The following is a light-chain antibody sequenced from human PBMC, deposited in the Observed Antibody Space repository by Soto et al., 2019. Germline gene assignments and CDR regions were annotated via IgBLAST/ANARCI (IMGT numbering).Light chain of an antibody. CDR3: NSYTGSSTDV. J-gene: IGLJ1*01. CDR2: EVS. CDR1: SSDVGSYNR. Sequence: QSALTQPPSVSGSPGQSGAISCTGTSSDVGSYNRVSWYQQPPGAAPKLMIYEVSNRPSGVPDRFSGSKSGNTASLTISGLQAEDEADYYCNSYTGSSTDVFGTGTKLTVL. V-gene: IGLV2-18*02.